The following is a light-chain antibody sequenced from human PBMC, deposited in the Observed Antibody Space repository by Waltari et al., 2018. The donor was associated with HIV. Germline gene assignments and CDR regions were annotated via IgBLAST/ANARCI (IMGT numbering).Light chain of an antibody. CDR2: DEF. Sequence: QSVLTQPPSMSAAAGQKTIIPRSGGPSNIAKNFVSWSVQVPGSSRKLLIFDEFLRPSGTPDRFFGSKSVMSATLEISEVQPDDEAQYYCASWDSGLRAVVFGGGTSLAVL. CDR3: ASWDSGLRAVV. CDR1: PSNIAKNF. V-gene: IGLV1-51*01. J-gene: IGLJ2*01.